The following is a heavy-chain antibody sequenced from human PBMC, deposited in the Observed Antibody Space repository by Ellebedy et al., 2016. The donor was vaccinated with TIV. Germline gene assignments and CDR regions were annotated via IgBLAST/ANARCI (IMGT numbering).Heavy chain of an antibody. CDR3: AGYYGSGSYWLGWFDP. V-gene: IGHV4-39*07. CDR1: GGSLRNTPYY. J-gene: IGHJ5*02. Sequence: SETLSLXXTVSGGSLRNTPYYWGWIRQPPGKGLQWIANIYYSGATYYNPSLKSRVTISADTSKNQLSLRLSSVSAADTAVYYCAGYYGSGSYWLGWFDPWGQGALVTVSS. CDR2: IYYSGAT. D-gene: IGHD3-10*01.